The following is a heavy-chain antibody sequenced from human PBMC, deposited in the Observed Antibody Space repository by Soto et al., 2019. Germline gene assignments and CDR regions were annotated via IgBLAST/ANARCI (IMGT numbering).Heavy chain of an antibody. CDR1: GFIFSNAW. V-gene: IGHV3-15*07. D-gene: IGHD3-22*01. Sequence: VQLVESGGGLVKAGGSLRLSCAGSGFIFSNAWMNWVRQAPGKGLEWVGRIKSKTDGGTTDYTPPVKGRFTISRDDSKNTMYLQMSGLKAEDTALYYCTTDPPFIYDGSCYDHWGQRILVTVSS. J-gene: IGHJ4*02. CDR2: IKSKTDGGTT. CDR3: TTDPPFIYDGSCYDH.